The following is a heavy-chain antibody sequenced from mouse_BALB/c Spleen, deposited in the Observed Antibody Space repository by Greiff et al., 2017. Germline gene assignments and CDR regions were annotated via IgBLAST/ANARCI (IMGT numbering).Heavy chain of an antibody. CDR2: ISSGGST. V-gene: IGHV5-6-5*01. D-gene: IGHD1-2*01. CDR1: GFTFSSYA. Sequence: EVKLVESGGGLVKPGGSLKLSCAASGFTFSSYAMSWVRQTPEKRLEWVASISSGGSTYYPDSVKGRFTISRDNARNILYLQMSSLRSEDTAMYYCARGLLRLYYFDYWGQGTTLTVSS. J-gene: IGHJ2*01. CDR3: ARGLLRLYYFDY.